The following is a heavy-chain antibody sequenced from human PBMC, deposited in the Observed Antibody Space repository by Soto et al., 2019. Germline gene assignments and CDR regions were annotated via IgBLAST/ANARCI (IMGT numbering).Heavy chain of an antibody. J-gene: IGHJ5*02. V-gene: IGHV3-11*04. CDR1: GFTFSDYY. CDR2: ISSSGNTV. D-gene: IGHD3-10*01. CDR3: ARDRTSGSYFGTGFDP. Sequence: GGSLRLSCAASGFTFSDYYMSWIRQAPGKGLEWVSYISSSGNTVYYADSVKGRFTISRDNAKKSLFLQMNSLRAEDTAVYYCARDRTSGSYFGTGFDPWGQGTLVTVSS.